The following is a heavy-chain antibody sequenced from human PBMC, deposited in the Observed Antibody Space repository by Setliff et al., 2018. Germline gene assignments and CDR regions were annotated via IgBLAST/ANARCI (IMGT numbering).Heavy chain of an antibody. J-gene: IGHJ4*02. D-gene: IGHD3-22*01. V-gene: IGHV3-30*18. CDR2: ISWDGTKT. Sequence: GGSLRLSCVASGYTFSSYAIHWVRQAPGKGLEWVALISWDGTKTSYADSVRGRFTISRDGSKSTLYLDMSSLRSEDTAVYYCAKVLDTTGYYYLDFWGQGTTVTVSS. CDR1: GYTFSSYA. CDR3: AKVLDTTGYYYLDF.